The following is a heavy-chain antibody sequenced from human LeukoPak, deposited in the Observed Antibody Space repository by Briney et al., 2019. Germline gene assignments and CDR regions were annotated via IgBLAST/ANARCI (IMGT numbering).Heavy chain of an antibody. J-gene: IGHJ5*02. D-gene: IGHD4-11*01. V-gene: IGHV1-8*01. CDR3: ARGRATVTTHWVDP. CDR1: AYPFTNYD. Sequence: GASVTVSFTSSAYPFTNYDINWVRQATGQGLEWMGWMNPNSGNTDYAQKFQGRVTITRNTSISTAYMELSSLRSEDTAVYYCARGRATVTTHWVDPWGQGTLVTVSS. CDR2: MNPNSGNT.